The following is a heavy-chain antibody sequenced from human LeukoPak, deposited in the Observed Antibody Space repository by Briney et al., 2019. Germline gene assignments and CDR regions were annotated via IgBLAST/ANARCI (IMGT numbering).Heavy chain of an antibody. J-gene: IGHJ5*02. D-gene: IGHD6-6*01. CDR2: INWNGGST. Sequence: GGSLRLSCAAPGFTFDDYGMSWVRQAPGKGLEWVSGINWNGGSTGYADSVKGRFTISRDNAKNSLYLQMNSLRAEDTALYYCARERGSSSWFGWFDPWGQGTLVTVSS. CDR1: GFTFDDYG. CDR3: ARERGSSSWFGWFDP. V-gene: IGHV3-20*04.